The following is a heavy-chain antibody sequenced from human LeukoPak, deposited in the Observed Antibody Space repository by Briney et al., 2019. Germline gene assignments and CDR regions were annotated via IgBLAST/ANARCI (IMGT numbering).Heavy chain of an antibody. V-gene: IGHV3-53*01. CDR2: IYSGGST. Sequence: PGGSLRLSCAASGFTVSSNYMSWVRQAPGKGLEWVSVIYSGGSTYYADSVKGRFTISRDNSKNTLYLQMNSLRAEDTAVYYCARDGAFRFGELLGYWGQGTLVTVSS. D-gene: IGHD3-10*01. CDR3: ARDGAFRFGELLGY. J-gene: IGHJ4*02. CDR1: GFTVSSNY.